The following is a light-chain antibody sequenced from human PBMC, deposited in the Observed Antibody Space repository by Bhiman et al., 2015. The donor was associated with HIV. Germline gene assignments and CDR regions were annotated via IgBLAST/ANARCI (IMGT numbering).Light chain of an antibody. V-gene: IGLV3-1*01. CDR1: KLGDKY. CDR2: RDS. CDR3: CSYTTSTTLCV. Sequence: SYELTQSPSVSVSPGQTARITCSGHKLGDKYASWYQQRPGLSPVQVIFRDSKRPSGIPERFSGSNSGNTATLTISETQAMDEADYYCCSYTTSTTLCVFGTGTKVPVL. J-gene: IGLJ1*01.